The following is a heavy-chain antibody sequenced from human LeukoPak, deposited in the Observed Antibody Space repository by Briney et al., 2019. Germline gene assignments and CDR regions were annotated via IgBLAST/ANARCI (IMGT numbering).Heavy chain of an antibody. V-gene: IGHV3-11*01. CDR3: ARDRGNSDPGDWFDS. D-gene: IGHD4-23*01. CDR1: GFTFSDYY. Sequence: GGSLRLSCAASGFTFSDYYMSWIRQAPGKGLEWVSYISGSGSTVYYAASVRGRFTISRDNAKNSLFLQMNSLRAEDTAVYDCARDRGNSDPGDWFDSWGQGTLVTVSS. J-gene: IGHJ5*01. CDR2: ISGSGSTV.